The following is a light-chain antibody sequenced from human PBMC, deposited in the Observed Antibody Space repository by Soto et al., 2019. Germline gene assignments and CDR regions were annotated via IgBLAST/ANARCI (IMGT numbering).Light chain of an antibody. Sequence: QSALTQPASVSGSPGQSITISCTGTSSDVGGYNYVSWYQQHPGKAPKLIIYEVNNRPSGVSDRFSASKSGNTASLTISGLQTEDEAEYYCSSWTTSDPYVFGTGTKATVL. CDR3: SSWTTSDPYV. CDR1: SSDVGGYNY. CDR2: EVN. J-gene: IGLJ1*01. V-gene: IGLV2-14*01.